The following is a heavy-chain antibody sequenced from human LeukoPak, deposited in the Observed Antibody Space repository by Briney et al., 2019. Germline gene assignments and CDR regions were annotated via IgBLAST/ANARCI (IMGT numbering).Heavy chain of an antibody. J-gene: IGHJ4*02. V-gene: IGHV3-30-3*01. CDR2: ISDDETYK. CDR3: AKSLRYFDWLSYAFDY. CDR1: GFTFNSYS. Sequence: GGSLRLSCAASGFTFNSYSMHWVRQAPGKGLEWVTAISDDETYKFYADSVKGRFTISRDNSKNTLYLQMNSLRAEDTALYYCAKSLRYFDWLSYAFDYWGQGTLVTVSS. D-gene: IGHD3-9*01.